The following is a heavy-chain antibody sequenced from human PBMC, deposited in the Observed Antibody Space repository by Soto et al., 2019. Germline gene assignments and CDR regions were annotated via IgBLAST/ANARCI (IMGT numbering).Heavy chain of an antibody. Sequence: QVQLVQSGAEVKKPGYSVKVSCKASGGTFSSYAISWVRQAPGQGLKWMGGIIPVFGTGIYAQKFQGRVTITADKSTNTAYMELSSLRSEDTAVYFCARVGATGGYTYGLDYWGQGTLVTVSS. CDR1: GGTFSSYA. CDR2: IIPVFGTG. D-gene: IGHD5-18*01. CDR3: ARVGATGGYTYGLDY. J-gene: IGHJ4*02. V-gene: IGHV1-69*06.